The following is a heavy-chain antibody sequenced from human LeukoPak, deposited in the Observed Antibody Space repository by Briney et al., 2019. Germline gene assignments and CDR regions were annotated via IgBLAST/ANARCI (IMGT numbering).Heavy chain of an antibody. J-gene: IGHJ5*02. CDR2: ISSSVITI. Sequence: GGSLRLSCAASGFTFSDYEMNWVRQAPGKGLEWVSYISSSVITIYYADSVKGRFTISRDNAKNSLYLQMNSLRAEDTAVYYCARGYYDGSGYPSWFDPWGQGTLATVSS. D-gene: IGHD3-22*01. CDR3: ARGYYDGSGYPSWFDP. V-gene: IGHV3-48*03. CDR1: GFTFSDYE.